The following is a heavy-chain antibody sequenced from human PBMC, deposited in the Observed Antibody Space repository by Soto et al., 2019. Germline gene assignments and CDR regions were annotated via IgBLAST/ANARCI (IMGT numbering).Heavy chain of an antibody. Sequence: VQLVQSGAEVKKPGAAVKVSCEAYGYTFRNYGISWVRQAPGQGLEWMGWVSGYTRDTNYAQKFEDTVTMTTDPSTSIAYLELRRLRIDDTAVYYCARERQWDPLPYWGPGTLLVVS. CDR1: GYTFRNYG. CDR3: ARERQWDPLPY. V-gene: IGHV1-18*01. CDR2: VSGYTRDT. D-gene: IGHD1-26*01. J-gene: IGHJ4*02.